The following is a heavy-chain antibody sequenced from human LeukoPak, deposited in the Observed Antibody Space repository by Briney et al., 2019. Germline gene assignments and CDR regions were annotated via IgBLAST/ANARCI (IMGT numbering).Heavy chain of an antibody. Sequence: GGSLTLSWAASGFTLSGYWKHWVRQAPGEGLEWVSRINEDASIITYADSVKGRFIISRDNTKNSLYLQMNSLRAEDTAVYYCVRDLILVWTPGDDFDFWGQGTLVTVSS. D-gene: IGHD3-16*01. CDR3: VRDLILVWTPGDDFDF. J-gene: IGHJ4*02. V-gene: IGHV3-74*01. CDR2: INEDASII. CDR1: GFTLSGYW.